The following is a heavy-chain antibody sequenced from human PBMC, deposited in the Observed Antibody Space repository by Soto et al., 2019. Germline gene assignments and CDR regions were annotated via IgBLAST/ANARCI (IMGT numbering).Heavy chain of an antibody. CDR2: INAGNGNT. J-gene: IGHJ4*02. Sequence: QVQLVQSGAEEKKPGASVKVSCKASGYTFTSYAMHWVRQAPGQRLEWMGWINAGNGNTKYSQKFQGRVTITRDTHAHTXXMELSSLRSEDTAVYYCAREFYDFWSGYHSGPFDYWGQGTLVPVSS. CDR3: AREFYDFWSGYHSGPFDY. V-gene: IGHV1-3*05. CDR1: GYTFTSYA. D-gene: IGHD3-3*01.